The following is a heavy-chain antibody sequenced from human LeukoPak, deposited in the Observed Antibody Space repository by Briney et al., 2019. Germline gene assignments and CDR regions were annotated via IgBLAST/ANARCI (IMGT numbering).Heavy chain of an antibody. J-gene: IGHJ4*02. CDR1: GYSFSTYW. CDR3: ARHLEGPLYYFDY. Sequence: GESLKISCKGSGYSFSTYWIGWVRQMPGKGLEWMGIIYPSDSDARYSPSFQGQVTISADKSISTAYLQWSSLKASDTAMYYCARHLEGPLYYFDYWGQGTLVTVSS. CDR2: IYPSDSDA. V-gene: IGHV5-51*01.